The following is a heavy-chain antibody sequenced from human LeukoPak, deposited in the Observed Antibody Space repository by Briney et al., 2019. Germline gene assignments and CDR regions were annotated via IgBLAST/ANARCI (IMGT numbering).Heavy chain of an antibody. CDR2: IRYDDSAK. CDR1: GLTFSSFG. J-gene: IGHJ4*02. Sequence: GGSLRLSCAAPGLTFSSFGMHWVRQAPGKGLEWVAFIRYDDSAKYYADSVKGRFTISRDNSKNTLYLQMNSLRAEDTAVYYCTKGGYYFDYRGQGSLVTVSS. V-gene: IGHV3-30*02. CDR3: TKGGYYFDY. D-gene: IGHD3-16*01.